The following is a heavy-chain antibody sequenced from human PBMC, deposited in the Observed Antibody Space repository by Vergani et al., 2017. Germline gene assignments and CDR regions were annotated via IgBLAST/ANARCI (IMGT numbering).Heavy chain of an antibody. D-gene: IGHD3-16*01. Sequence: QVQLQESGPGLVKPSQTLSLTCTVSGGSISSGGYYWSWIRQHPGKGLEWIGYIYYSGSTYYNPSLKCRVTISVDTSKNQYSLKLSSVTAADTAVYYFARAGLMTTFDYWGQGTLVTVSS. V-gene: IGHV4-31*03. CDR3: ARAGLMTTFDY. CDR1: GGSISSGGYY. J-gene: IGHJ4*02. CDR2: IYYSGST.